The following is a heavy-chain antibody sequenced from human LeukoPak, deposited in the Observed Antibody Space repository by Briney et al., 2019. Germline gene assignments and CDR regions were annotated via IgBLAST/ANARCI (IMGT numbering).Heavy chain of an antibody. CDR2: IKQDGSEK. CDR3: AGPSTYYDFWSGLN. D-gene: IGHD3-3*01. J-gene: IGHJ4*02. V-gene: IGHV3-7*01. Sequence: GGSLRLSCAASGFTFSTYEMIWVRQAPGKGLEWVANIKQDGSEKYYVDSVKGRFTISRDNAKNSLYLQMNSLRAEDTAVYYCAGPSTYYDFWSGLNWGQGTLVTVSS. CDR1: GFTFSTYE.